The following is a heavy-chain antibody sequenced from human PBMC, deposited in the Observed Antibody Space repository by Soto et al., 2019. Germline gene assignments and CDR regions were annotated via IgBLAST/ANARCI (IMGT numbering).Heavy chain of an antibody. J-gene: IGHJ3*02. V-gene: IGHV1-69*12. Sequence: QVQLVQSGAEVKKPGSSVKVSCKASGGTFSSYAISWVRQAPGQGLEWMGGIIPIFGTANYAQKFQGRVTMTADESTSTAYMELSSLRSEDTAVYYGARASVVVVAATRSAFDIWGQGTMVTVSS. CDR1: GGTFSSYA. CDR3: ARASVVVVAATRSAFDI. CDR2: IIPIFGTA. D-gene: IGHD2-15*01.